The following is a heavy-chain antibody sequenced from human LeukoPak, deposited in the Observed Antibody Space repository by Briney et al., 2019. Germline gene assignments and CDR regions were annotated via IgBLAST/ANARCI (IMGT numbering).Heavy chain of an antibody. D-gene: IGHD3-10*01. Sequence: GGSLRLSCAASGFTFSSYAMSWVRQAPGKGLEWVSAISGSGGSTYYADSVKGRFTISRDNSKNTLYLQMNSLRAEDTAVYYCAGAYGSGSNYGMDVWGQGTTVTVSS. CDR3: AGAYGSGSNYGMDV. CDR2: ISGSGGST. J-gene: IGHJ6*02. V-gene: IGHV3-23*01. CDR1: GFTFSSYA.